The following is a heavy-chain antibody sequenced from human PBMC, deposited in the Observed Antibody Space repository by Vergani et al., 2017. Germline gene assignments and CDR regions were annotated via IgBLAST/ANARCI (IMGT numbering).Heavy chain of an antibody. CDR2: ISWNSGSI. D-gene: IGHD5-18*01. J-gene: IGHJ4*02. CDR1: GFTFDDYA. Sequence: EVQLVESGGGLVQPGRSLRLSCAASGFTFDDYAMHWVRQAPGKGLEWVSGISWNSGSIGYADSVKGRFTISRDNAKNSLYLQMNSLRAEDTAVYYCAKGYRTAMVPLDYWGQGTLVTVSS. V-gene: IGHV3-9*01. CDR3: AKGYRTAMVPLDY.